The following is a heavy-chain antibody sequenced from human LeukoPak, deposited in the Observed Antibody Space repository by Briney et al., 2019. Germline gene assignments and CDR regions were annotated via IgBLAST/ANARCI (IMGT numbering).Heavy chain of an antibody. J-gene: IGHJ5*02. CDR2: IYTSGST. CDR1: GGSISSGSYY. Sequence: NSSETLSLTCTVSGGSISSGSYYWSWIRQPAGKGLEWIGRIYTSGSTNYNPSLKSRVTISVDTSKNQFSLKLSSVTAADTAVYYCARASQGGSSFSQGVFDPWGQGTLVTVSS. D-gene: IGHD6-13*01. V-gene: IGHV4-61*02. CDR3: ARASQGGSSFSQGVFDP.